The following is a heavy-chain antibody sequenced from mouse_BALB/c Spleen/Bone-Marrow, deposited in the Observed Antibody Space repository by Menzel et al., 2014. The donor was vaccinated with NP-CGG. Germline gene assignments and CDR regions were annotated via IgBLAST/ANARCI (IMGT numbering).Heavy chain of an antibody. CDR1: GYTFTSYV. Sequence: VQLKESGPELVKPGASVKMPCKASGYTFTSYVMHWVKQKPGQGLEWIGYINPYNDGTKYNEKFKGKATLTSDKSSSTAYMELSSLTSEDSAVYYCARHYGYPDYWGQGTTLTVSS. J-gene: IGHJ2*01. D-gene: IGHD1-2*01. CDR3: ARHYGYPDY. V-gene: IGHV1-14*01. CDR2: INPYNDGT.